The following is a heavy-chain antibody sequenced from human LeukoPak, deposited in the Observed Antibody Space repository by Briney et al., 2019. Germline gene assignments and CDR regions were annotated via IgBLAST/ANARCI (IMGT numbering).Heavy chain of an antibody. D-gene: IGHD1-14*01. CDR3: ARAVSDSGYWYFDL. CDR2: INPNSGGT. J-gene: IGHJ2*01. CDR1: GYTFTGYY. V-gene: IGHV1-2*04. Sequence: ASVKVSCKASGYTFTGYYMHWVRQAPGQGLEWMGWINPNSGGTNYAQKFQGWVTMTRDTSISTAYMELSRLRSDDTAVYYCARAVSDSGYWYFDLWGRGTLVTVSS.